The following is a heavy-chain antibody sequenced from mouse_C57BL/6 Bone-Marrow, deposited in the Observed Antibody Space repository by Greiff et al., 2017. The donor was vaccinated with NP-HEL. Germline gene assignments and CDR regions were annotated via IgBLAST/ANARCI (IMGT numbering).Heavy chain of an antibody. CDR1: GYTFTDHT. J-gene: IGHJ4*01. CDR2: IYPRDGST. CDR3: ARPTYDYDRDAAMDY. V-gene: IGHV1-78*01. D-gene: IGHD2-4*01. Sequence: VKLMESDAELVKPGASVKISCKVSGYTFTDHTIHWMKQRPEQGLEWIGYIYPRDGSTKYNEKFKGKATLTADKSSSTAYMQLNSLTSEDSAVYFCARPTYDYDRDAAMDYWGQGTSVTVSS.